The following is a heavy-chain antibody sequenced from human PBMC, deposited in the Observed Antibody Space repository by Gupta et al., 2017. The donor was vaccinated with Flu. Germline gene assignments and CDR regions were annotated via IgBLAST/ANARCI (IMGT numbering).Heavy chain of an antibody. J-gene: IGHJ4*02. Sequence: EVQLLESGGGLVQPGGSLRLSCAASGFTFRSYAMSWVRQAPGKGLEWVSAISGSGGSTYYADSVKGRFTISRDNSKNTLYLQMNSLRAEDTAVYYCAKDGGNWESPIVYLGQGTLVTVSS. CDR2: ISGSGGST. V-gene: IGHV3-23*01. CDR1: GFTFRSYA. CDR3: AKDGGNWESPIVY. D-gene: IGHD1-1*01.